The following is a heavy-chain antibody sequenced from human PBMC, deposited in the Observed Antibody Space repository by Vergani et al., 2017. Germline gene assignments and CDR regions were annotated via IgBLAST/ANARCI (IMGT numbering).Heavy chain of an antibody. J-gene: IGHJ4*02. V-gene: IGHV4-61*02. CDR1: GESIRSGSHY. CDR2: IHTGGST. D-gene: IGHD2-2*02. Sequence: QVKLQESGPGLLKPSQTLSLTCTVSGESIRSGSHYWSWIRQPAGKGPEWIGHIHTGGSTDLNPSFKSRVSISVDTSKSQFSLKLNSVTVADTAVYYCATIGYRRWGYYFDYWGQGILVTVSS. CDR3: ATIGYRRWGYYFDY.